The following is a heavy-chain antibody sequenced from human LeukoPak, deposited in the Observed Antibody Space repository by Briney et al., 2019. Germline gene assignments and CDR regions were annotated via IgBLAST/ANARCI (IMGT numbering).Heavy chain of an antibody. CDR2: VSQDGAHT. CDR3: ARGAGTTVYYIDV. V-gene: IGHV3-30*01. J-gene: IGHJ6*03. D-gene: IGHD1-7*01. Sequence: GRSLRLSCAASGFTFSTFPMHWVRQAPGKGLQWLAVVSQDGAHTYSADSVKGRFTISRDNSKNTLFLQMNRLTTEDTAVYYCARGAGTTVYYIDVRGNGTTVTVSS. CDR1: GFTFSTFP.